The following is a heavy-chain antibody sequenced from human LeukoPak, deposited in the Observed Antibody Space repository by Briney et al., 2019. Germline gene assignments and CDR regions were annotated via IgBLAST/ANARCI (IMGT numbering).Heavy chain of an antibody. Sequence: GGSLRLSCAASGFTFSRYGMHWVRQAPGKGLEWVAVISYDGNNKYYADSVKGRFTISRDNSKNTLYLQLNSLRAEDTAVYYCAKDGAAEQQLSGYFDLWGRGTRVRVSS. V-gene: IGHV3-30*18. D-gene: IGHD6-13*01. J-gene: IGHJ2*01. CDR1: GFTFSRYG. CDR2: ISYDGNNK. CDR3: AKDGAAEQQLSGYFDL.